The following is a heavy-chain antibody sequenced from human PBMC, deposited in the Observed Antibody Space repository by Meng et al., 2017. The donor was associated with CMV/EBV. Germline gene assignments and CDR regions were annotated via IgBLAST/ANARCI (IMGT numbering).Heavy chain of an antibody. D-gene: IGHD3-22*01. CDR1: GYSFTSYW. J-gene: IGHJ6*02. Sequence: GESLKISCKGSGYSFTSYWIGWVRQMPGKGLEWMGIIYPGDSDTRYSPSFQGQVTIPADKSISTAYLQWSSLKASNTAMYYCATTLDYYDSSGYPLYYYYGMDVWGQGTTVTVSS. V-gene: IGHV5-51*01. CDR2: IYPGDSDT. CDR3: ATTLDYYDSSGYPLYYYYGMDV.